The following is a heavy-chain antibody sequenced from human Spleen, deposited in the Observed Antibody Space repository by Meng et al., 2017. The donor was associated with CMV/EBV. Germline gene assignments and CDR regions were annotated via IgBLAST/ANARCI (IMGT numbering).Heavy chain of an antibody. Sequence: ASVKVSCKASGYTFTSYGISWVRQAPGQGLEWMGWISAYNGNTNYAQKLQGRVTMTTDTSTSTAYMGLRSLRSDDTAVYYCARDNGEDFWSGYSIYYYYYGMDVWGQGTTVTVSS. V-gene: IGHV1-18*01. CDR1: GYTFTSYG. J-gene: IGHJ6*02. CDR2: ISAYNGNT. CDR3: ARDNGEDFWSGYSIYYYYYGMDV. D-gene: IGHD3-3*01.